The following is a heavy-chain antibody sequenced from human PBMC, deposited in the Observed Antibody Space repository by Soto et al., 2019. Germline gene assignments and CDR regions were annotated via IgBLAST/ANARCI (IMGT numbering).Heavy chain of an antibody. CDR1: GFTFSSYG. CDR3: ARDSRYYYDSSGSRLDAFDI. Sequence: GGSLRLSCAASGFTFSSYGMHWVRQAPGKGLEWVAVISYDGSNKYYADSVKGRFTISRDNAKNSLYLQMNSLRAEDTAVYYCARDSRYYYDSSGSRLDAFDIWGQGTMVTVSS. D-gene: IGHD3-22*01. CDR2: ISYDGSNK. J-gene: IGHJ3*02. V-gene: IGHV3-30*03.